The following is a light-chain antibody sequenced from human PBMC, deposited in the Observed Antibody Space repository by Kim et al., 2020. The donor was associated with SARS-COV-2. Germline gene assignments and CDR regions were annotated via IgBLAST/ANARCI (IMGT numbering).Light chain of an antibody. CDR1: QSLVHSDGNTY. J-gene: IGKJ1*01. Sequence: DVVMTQSPLSLPVTLGQPASISCRSSQSLVHSDGNTYLNWFQQRPGQSPRRIIYKVSNRDSGVPDRFSGSGSGTDFTLKISRVEAEDVGVYYCMQGTHWLWTFGQGTKVEIK. V-gene: IGKV2-30*02. CDR3: MQGTHWLWT. CDR2: KVS.